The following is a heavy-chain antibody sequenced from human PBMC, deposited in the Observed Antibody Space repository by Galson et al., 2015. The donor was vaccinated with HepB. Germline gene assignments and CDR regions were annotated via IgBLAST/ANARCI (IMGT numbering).Heavy chain of an antibody. Sequence: SLRLSCAASGFTFSSYGMHWVRQAPGKGLEWVAVISYDGSNKYYADSVKGRFTISRDNSKNTLYLQMNSLRAEDTAVYYCAKEGRWESQLVRPPDYWGQGTLVTVSS. D-gene: IGHD6-6*01. CDR2: ISYDGSNK. J-gene: IGHJ4*02. CDR3: AKEGRWESQLVRPPDY. CDR1: GFTFSSYG. V-gene: IGHV3-30*18.